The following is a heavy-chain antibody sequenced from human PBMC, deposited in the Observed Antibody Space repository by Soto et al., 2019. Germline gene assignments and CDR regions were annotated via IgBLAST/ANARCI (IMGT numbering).Heavy chain of an antibody. J-gene: IGHJ6*02. V-gene: IGHV3-23*01. Sequence: GGSLRLSCAASGFTFSNYVMNWVRQTPGKGLEWVSGISGSGHSTYHADSVKGRLTISRDNSKNTLYLQMNRLRAEDTALYFCARTITTTSSSRLYSYYYGMDVWGQGTTVTVSS. CDR1: GFTFSNYV. CDR2: ISGSGHST. CDR3: ARTITTTSSSRLYSYYYGMDV. D-gene: IGHD6-6*01.